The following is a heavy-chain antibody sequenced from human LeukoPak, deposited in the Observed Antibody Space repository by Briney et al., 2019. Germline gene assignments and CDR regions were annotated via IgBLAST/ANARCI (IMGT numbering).Heavy chain of an antibody. V-gene: IGHV3-23*01. D-gene: IGHD1-26*01. CDR2: ISGSGYST. Sequence: GGSLRLSCAASGFTFDDYGMSWVRQAPGKGLEWVSAISGSGYSTYYADSVKGRFTISRDNSKNTLYLQMNSLRAEDTALYFCAQWSRYFDYWGQGTLVTVSS. CDR3: AQWSRYFDY. J-gene: IGHJ4*02. CDR1: GFTFDDYG.